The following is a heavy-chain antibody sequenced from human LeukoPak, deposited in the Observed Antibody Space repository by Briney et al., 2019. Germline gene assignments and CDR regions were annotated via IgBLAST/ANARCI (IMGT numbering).Heavy chain of an antibody. CDR1: GDNFNSYV. D-gene: IGHD3-16*02. J-gene: IGHJ3*02. CDR3: TREGVYSPDPTSYHRLPFDI. Sequence: SVKVSCKASGDNFNSYVLTWVRQAPGQGLEWMGRIIPTLDVANFAQKFKGRVSITADKSTNTAHLELSNLRSEDTAVYYCTREGVYSPDPTSYHRLPFDIWGKGTVVIVSS. V-gene: IGHV1-69*04. CDR2: IIPTLDVA.